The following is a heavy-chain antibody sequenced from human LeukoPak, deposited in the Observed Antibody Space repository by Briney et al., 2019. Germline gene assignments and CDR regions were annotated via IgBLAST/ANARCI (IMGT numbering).Heavy chain of an antibody. D-gene: IGHD2-8*01. V-gene: IGHV4-4*07. Sequence: SETLSLTCTVSGGSISSYYWSWIRQPAGKGLEWIGRIYTSGSTNYNPSLKSRVTMSVDTSKNQFSLKLSSVTAADTAVYYCARDPNDGVGGPTFDYWGQGTLVTASS. CDR2: IYTSGST. CDR3: ARDPNDGVGGPTFDY. CDR1: GGSISSYY. J-gene: IGHJ4*02.